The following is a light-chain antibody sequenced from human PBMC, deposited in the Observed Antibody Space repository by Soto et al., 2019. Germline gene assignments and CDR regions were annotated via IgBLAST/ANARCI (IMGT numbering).Light chain of an antibody. V-gene: IGLV1-40*01. CDR1: SSNIGAGYD. J-gene: IGLJ1*01. Sequence: QSVLTQPPSVSGAPGQRVTISCTGSSSNIGAGYDVHWYQQLPGTAPKLLIYGNSNRPSGVPDRLSGSKSGTSASLAITGLQADDEADYYCQSYDSSLSGYVFGTGTKVTVL. CDR2: GNS. CDR3: QSYDSSLSGYV.